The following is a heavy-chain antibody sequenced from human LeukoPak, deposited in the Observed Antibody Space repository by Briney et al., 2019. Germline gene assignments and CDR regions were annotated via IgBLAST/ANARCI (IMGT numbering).Heavy chain of an antibody. D-gene: IGHD6-25*01. V-gene: IGHV4-59*08. J-gene: IGHJ4*02. Sequence: SETLSLTCTVSGGSISSYYWTWIRQPPGKELEWLRYIFYSGITNYNPSLKSRVTISLDTFKNQFSLKLSSVTAADTAVYYCARQSSGERPNFDYWGQGTLVTVSS. CDR1: GGSISSYY. CDR2: IFYSGIT. CDR3: ARQSSGERPNFDY.